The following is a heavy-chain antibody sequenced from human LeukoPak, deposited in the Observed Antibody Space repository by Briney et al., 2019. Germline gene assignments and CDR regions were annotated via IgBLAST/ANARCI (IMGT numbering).Heavy chain of an antibody. Sequence: SETLCLTCTVSGGSLSTYYWNWIRQPAGKGLEWIGHIYTSGSTNYNPALTSRVTMSVNTSKNQFVPRLSSVTAADTAVYFWGRCSGNGYDYSWFDPWGQGTLVTVSS. CDR2: IYTSGST. D-gene: IGHD5-12*01. V-gene: IGHV4-4*07. J-gene: IGHJ5*02. CDR1: GGSLSTYY. CDR3: GRCSGNGYDYSWFDP.